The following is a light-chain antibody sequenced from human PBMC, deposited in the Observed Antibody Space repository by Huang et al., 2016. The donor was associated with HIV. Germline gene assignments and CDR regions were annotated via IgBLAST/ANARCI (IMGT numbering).Light chain of an antibody. CDR3: QQSYSSLLS. CDR1: QTITTY. J-gene: IGKJ4*01. Sequence: DIQMTQSPSSLSASVGDRVIMTCRASQTITTYLNWYQQRPGKAPKLLIYAASSLQSGVPSRFRGSGSGTYFTLTISSLQPEDFATYYCQQSYSSLLSFGGGTKVAIK. CDR2: AAS. V-gene: IGKV1-39*01.